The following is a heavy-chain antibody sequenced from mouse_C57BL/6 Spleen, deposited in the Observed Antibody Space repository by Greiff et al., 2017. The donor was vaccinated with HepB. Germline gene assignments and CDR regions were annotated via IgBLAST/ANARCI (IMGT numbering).Heavy chain of an antibody. CDR2: IDPSDSET. CDR3: ARSGGSSLWDAMDY. D-gene: IGHD1-1*01. J-gene: IGHJ4*01. CDR1: GYTFTSYW. Sequence: VQLQQPGAELVRPGSSVKLSCKASGYTFTSYWMHWVKQRPIQGLEWIGNIDPSDSETHYNQKFKDKATLTVDKSSSTAYMQLSSLTSEDSAVYYCARSGGSSLWDAMDYWGQGTSVTVSS. V-gene: IGHV1-52*01.